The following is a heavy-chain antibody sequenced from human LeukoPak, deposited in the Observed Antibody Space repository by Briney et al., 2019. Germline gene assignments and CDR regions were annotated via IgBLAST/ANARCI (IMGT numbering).Heavy chain of an antibody. Sequence: PGGSLRLSCAASGFTFSSHWMHSVRQAPGKGLVCVSRMNTDGSSINYADSVKGRFTISRDNAKNTLYLQMNSLRAEDTAVYYCARGGEGYNGPGFNWGQGTLVTVSS. D-gene: IGHD5-12*01. V-gene: IGHV3-74*01. CDR3: ARGGEGYNGPGFN. CDR1: GFTFSSHW. CDR2: MNTDGSSI. J-gene: IGHJ4*02.